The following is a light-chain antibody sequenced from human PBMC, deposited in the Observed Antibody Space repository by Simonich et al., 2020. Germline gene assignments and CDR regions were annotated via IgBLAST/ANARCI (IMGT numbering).Light chain of an antibody. Sequence: QSALTQPASVSGSPGQSITIPCTGTSSEVGSYNLVSWYQHQPGKAPKLMIYEGSKRPSGVSNRFSGSKSGNTASLTISGLQAEDEADYYCCSYAGSSTLVFGGGTKLTVL. CDR3: CSYAGSSTLV. V-gene: IGLV2-23*01. CDR1: SSEVGSYNL. CDR2: EGS. J-gene: IGLJ2*01.